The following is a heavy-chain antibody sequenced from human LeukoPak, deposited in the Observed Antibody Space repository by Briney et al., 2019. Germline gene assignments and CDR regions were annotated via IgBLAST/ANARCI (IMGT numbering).Heavy chain of an antibody. CDR2: IIPILGIA. Sequence: VASVKVSCKASGGTFSSYAISWVRQAPGQGLEWMGRIIPILGIANYAQKFQGRVTITADKSTSTAYMELSSLRSEDTAVYYCARDLNWNDGVDYWGQGTLVTVSS. D-gene: IGHD1-1*01. J-gene: IGHJ4*02. V-gene: IGHV1-69*04. CDR3: ARDLNWNDGVDY. CDR1: GGTFSSYA.